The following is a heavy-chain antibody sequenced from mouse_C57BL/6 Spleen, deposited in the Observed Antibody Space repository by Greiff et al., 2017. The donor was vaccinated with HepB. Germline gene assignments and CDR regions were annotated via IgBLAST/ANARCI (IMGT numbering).Heavy chain of an antibody. V-gene: IGHV1-82*01. CDR3: ARSYDYLAWFAY. CDR2: IYPGDGDT. J-gene: IGHJ3*01. Sequence: VQLQQSGPELVKPGASVKISCKASGYAFSSSWMNWVKQRPGKGLEWIGRIYPGDGDTNYNGKFKGKATLTADKSSSTAYMQLSSLTSEDSVVYFCARSYDYLAWFAYWGQGTLVTVSA. CDR1: GYAFSSSW. D-gene: IGHD2-4*01.